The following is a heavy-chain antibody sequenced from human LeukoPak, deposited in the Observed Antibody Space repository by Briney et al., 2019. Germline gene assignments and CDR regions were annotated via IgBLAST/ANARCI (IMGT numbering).Heavy chain of an antibody. CDR3: AGRIHSGSSGFDI. CDR1: GYRFTTYW. J-gene: IGHJ3*02. D-gene: IGHD1-26*01. CDR2: IYPGDSDT. Sequence: GESLKISCKGSGYRFTTYWIGWVRQMPGKGLEWMGIIYPGDSDTGYSPSVQGQVTISADKSISTAYLQWSSLKASDTGMYYCAGRIHSGSSGFDIWGQGTMVTVSS. V-gene: IGHV5-51*01.